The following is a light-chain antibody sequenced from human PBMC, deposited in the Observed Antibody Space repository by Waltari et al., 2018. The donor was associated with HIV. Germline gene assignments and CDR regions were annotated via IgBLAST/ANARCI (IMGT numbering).Light chain of an antibody. J-gene: IGKJ3*01. V-gene: IGKV4-1*01. Sequence: ILITPSPDSLAVSLGEGAPIHCSSTQTALYTSRNKNYLAWYQRRPGQPHNLLIYCAATREPGVPDRFSGRRSGTYFALTIRSMQAEDVAVYYCQQYYSTPLTFGPGTKVDIK. CDR2: CAA. CDR3: QQYYSTPLT. CDR1: QTALYTSRNKNY.